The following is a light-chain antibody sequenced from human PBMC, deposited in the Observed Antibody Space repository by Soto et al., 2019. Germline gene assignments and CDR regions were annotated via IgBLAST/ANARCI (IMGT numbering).Light chain of an antibody. V-gene: IGKV1-5*01. Sequence: DIQMTQSPSSLSASVGNRVTITCQASQSISRWLAWYQQKPGKAPKLLIHDATSLESGVPSRFSGSGSGTEFTLTISSLQPDDFATYNCQQYSSYWTFAQGTKVDIK. CDR2: DAT. CDR1: QSISRW. J-gene: IGKJ1*01. CDR3: QQYSSYWT.